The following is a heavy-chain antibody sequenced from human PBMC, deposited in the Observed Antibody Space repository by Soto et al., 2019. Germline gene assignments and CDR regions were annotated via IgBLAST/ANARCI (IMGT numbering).Heavy chain of an antibody. CDR2: IYHSGST. J-gene: IGHJ4*02. CDR1: GGSISSGGYS. Sequence: PSETLSLTCAVSGGSISSGGYSWSWIRQPPGKGLEWIGYIYHSGSTYYNPSLKSRVTISVDRSKNQFSLKLSSVTAADTAVYYCASLYSGYGFGYWGQGTLVIVSS. V-gene: IGHV4-30-2*01. D-gene: IGHD5-12*01. CDR3: ASLYSGYGFGY.